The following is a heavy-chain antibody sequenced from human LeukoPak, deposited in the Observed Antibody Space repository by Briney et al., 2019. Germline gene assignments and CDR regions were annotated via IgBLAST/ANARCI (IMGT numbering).Heavy chain of an antibody. D-gene: IGHD2-2*01. CDR2: IYHSGST. V-gene: IGHV4-38-2*01. J-gene: IGHJ6*03. CDR1: GYSISTGYY. CDR3: ARVVVVPAQYMDV. Sequence: SETLSLTCAVDGYSISTGYYWGWIRQPPGKGLEWIGSIYHSGSTYYNPSLKSPVTISVDTPKNQFSLKLSSVTAADTAVYYCARVVVVPAQYMDVWGKGTTVTVSS.